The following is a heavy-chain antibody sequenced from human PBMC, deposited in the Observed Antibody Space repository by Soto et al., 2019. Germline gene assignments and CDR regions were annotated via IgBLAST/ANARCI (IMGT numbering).Heavy chain of an antibody. CDR2: ISDSGGTT. Sequence: GGSLRLSCAASGFTFSYYAMGWVRQAPGKGLEWVSVISDSGGTTYYTDSVKGRFTISRDNSKNTLYLQMSSLRAEDTAIYYCAKDAKRSNGWYYFDYWGQGTLATVSS. D-gene: IGHD6-19*01. J-gene: IGHJ4*02. CDR1: GFTFSYYA. CDR3: AKDAKRSNGWYYFDY. V-gene: IGHV3-23*01.